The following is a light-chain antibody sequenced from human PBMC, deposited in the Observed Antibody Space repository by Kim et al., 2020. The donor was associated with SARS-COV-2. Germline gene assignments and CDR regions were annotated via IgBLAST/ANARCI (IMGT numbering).Light chain of an antibody. V-gene: IGLV3-1*01. J-gene: IGLJ1*01. Sequence: GSPEQTASISCSGEKLGDKYACWYQQKPGQSPVLVIYQDNKRPSGIPARFSGSNAGNTATLTISGTQAMDEADYYCQAWDSSTGVFGTGTKVTVL. CDR1: KLGDKY. CDR3: QAWDSSTGV. CDR2: QDN.